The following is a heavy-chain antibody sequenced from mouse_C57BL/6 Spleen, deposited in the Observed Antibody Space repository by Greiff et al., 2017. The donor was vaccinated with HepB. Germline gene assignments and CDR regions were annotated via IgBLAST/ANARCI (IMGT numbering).Heavy chain of an antibody. V-gene: IGHV1-19*01. CDR2: IHPYSGGS. CDR3: ASRGNDFAY. J-gene: IGHJ3*01. CDR1: GYTFTDYY. D-gene: IGHD2-2*01. Sequence: VQLKQSGPVLVKPGASVKMSCKASGYTFTDYYMNWVKQSHGKSLEWIGVIHPYSGGSSYNQKFKGKATLTVDKSSSTAYMELNSLTSEDSAVYYCASRGNDFAYWGQGTLVTVSA.